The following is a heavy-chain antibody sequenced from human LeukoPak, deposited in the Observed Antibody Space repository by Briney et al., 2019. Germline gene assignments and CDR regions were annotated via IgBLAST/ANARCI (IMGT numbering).Heavy chain of an antibody. CDR1: GDSISSSYY. CDR2: IYFRGGT. D-gene: IGHD2-15*01. Sequence: PSETLSLTCTVSGDSISSSYYWGWLRQSPGKGLEWIANIYFRGGTYYKPSLKSRVTISVDTTTNVCSLKLTSVAAAETAVYYCVRHVAMGSPLYDWGQGTLVTVSA. J-gene: IGHJ4*02. CDR3: VRHVAMGSPLYD. V-gene: IGHV4-39*01.